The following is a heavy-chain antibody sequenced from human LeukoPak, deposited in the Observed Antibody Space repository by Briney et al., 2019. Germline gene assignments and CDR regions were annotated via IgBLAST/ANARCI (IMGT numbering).Heavy chain of an antibody. Sequence: PSETLSLTCAVYGGSFSGYYWSWIRQPPGKGLEWIGEINHSGSTNYNPSLKSRVTISVDTSKNQFSLKLSSVTAADTAVYYCASRYGSGINWFDPWGQGTLVTVSS. CDR2: INHSGST. CDR1: GGSFSGYY. V-gene: IGHV4-34*01. J-gene: IGHJ5*02. D-gene: IGHD3-10*01. CDR3: ASRYGSGINWFDP.